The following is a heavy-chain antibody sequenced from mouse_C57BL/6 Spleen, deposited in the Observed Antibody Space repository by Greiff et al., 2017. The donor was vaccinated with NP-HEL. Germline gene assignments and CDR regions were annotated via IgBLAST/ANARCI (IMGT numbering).Heavy chain of an antibody. D-gene: IGHD2-1*01. V-gene: IGHV1-19*01. CDR3: ARCYGNYDWFAY. J-gene: IGHJ3*01. CDR2: INPYNGGT. Sequence: VQLQQSGPVLVKPGASVKMSCKASGYTFTDYYMNWVKQSHGKSLEWIGVINPYNGGTSYNQKFKGKATLTVDKSSSTAYMELNSLTSEDSAVYYCARCYGNYDWFAYWGQGTLVTVSA. CDR1: GYTFTDYY.